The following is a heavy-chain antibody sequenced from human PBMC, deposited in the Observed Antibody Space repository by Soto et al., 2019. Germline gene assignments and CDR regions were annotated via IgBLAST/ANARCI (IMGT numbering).Heavy chain of an antibody. CDR3: ARLALVSRIFDY. J-gene: IGHJ4*02. V-gene: IGHV4-30-2*01. D-gene: IGHD2-8*01. CDR2: VYHRGNP. CDR1: GGSISSGGYS. Sequence: QLQLQESGSGLVKPSQTLSLTCAVSGGSISSGGYSWSWIRQPPGKGLEWIGYVYHRGNPYYNPSLKGRVTISLDRSKNQFSLELGSVTAADTAVYYCARLALVSRIFDYWGQGTLVTVSS.